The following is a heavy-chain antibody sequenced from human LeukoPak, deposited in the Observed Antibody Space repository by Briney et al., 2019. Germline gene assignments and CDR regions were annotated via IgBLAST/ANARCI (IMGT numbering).Heavy chain of an antibody. Sequence: GGSLRLSCAASGFTFASYSMNWVRQAPGKGLEWVSSISGDSTYIYTAGSVKGGFTISRDNAQASLYLQMHSLRADDPAVYYCARVSGRLERQSDLDYWGQGTLVIVSS. CDR2: ISGDSTYI. J-gene: IGHJ4*02. D-gene: IGHD1-1*01. V-gene: IGHV3-21*01. CDR3: ARVSGRLERQSDLDY. CDR1: GFTFASYS.